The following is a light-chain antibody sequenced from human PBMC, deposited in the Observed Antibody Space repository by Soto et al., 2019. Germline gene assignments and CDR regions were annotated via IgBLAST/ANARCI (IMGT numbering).Light chain of an antibody. CDR3: QQYNNWPPGT. Sequence: EIVMTQSPATLSVSPGERATLSCRASQSVSSNLAWYQQKPGQAHRLLIYGASTSATGIPARFSGSGSGTEFTLTISSLQSEDFAVYYCQQYNNWPPGTFGQGTKVEIK. CDR2: GAS. V-gene: IGKV3-15*01. CDR1: QSVSSN. J-gene: IGKJ1*01.